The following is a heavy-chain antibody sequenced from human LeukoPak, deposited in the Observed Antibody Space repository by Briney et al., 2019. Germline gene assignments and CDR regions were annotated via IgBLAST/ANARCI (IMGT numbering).Heavy chain of an antibody. CDR3: ARDRGRETYSDFWSRYSSGGHHWSDP. J-gene: IGHJ5*02. V-gene: IGHV1-69*05. CDR2: IIPIFGTA. Sequence: GSSVKVSCKASRGTFRSYSVSWVRQAPGQGLEGRGGIIPIFGTANYAQKFQGRVTITTDESTSTAYMELSSLRSEETAVSYCARDRGRETYSDFWSRYSSGGHHWSDPWGQGTLVTVSS. D-gene: IGHD3-3*01. CDR1: RGTFRSYS.